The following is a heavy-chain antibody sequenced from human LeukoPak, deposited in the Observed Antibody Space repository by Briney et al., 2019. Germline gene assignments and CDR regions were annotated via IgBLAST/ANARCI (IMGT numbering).Heavy chain of an antibody. CDR2: ISAYNGNT. CDR3: ARVPLEATMVRGVIPNWFDP. CDR1: GYTFTSYG. Sequence: ASVKVSCKASGYTFTSYGISWVRQAPGQGLEWMVWISAYNGNTNYAQKLQGRVTMTTDTSTSTAYMELRSLRSDDTAVYYCARVPLEATMVRGVIPNWFDPWGQGTLVTVSS. J-gene: IGHJ5*02. D-gene: IGHD3-10*01. V-gene: IGHV1-18*04.